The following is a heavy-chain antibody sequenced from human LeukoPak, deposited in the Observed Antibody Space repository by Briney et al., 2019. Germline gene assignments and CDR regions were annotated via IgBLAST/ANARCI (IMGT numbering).Heavy chain of an antibody. V-gene: IGHV1-69*13. D-gene: IGHD5-18*01. CDR1: GGTFSSYA. CDR3: ARDRSSAMVTDYFDY. Sequence: GASVKVSCKASGGTFSSYAISWVRQAPGQGLEWMGGIIPIFGTANYAQKFQGRVTITADESTSTAYMELSSLRSEDTAVYYCARDRSSAMVTDYFDYWGQGTLVTVSS. J-gene: IGHJ4*02. CDR2: IIPIFGTA.